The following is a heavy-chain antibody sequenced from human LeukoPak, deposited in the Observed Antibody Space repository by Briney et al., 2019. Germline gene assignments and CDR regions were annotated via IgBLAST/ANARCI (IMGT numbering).Heavy chain of an antibody. CDR2: ITSSSSNV. Sequence: GESLRLSCAASGFTFSDYMINWVRQAPGKGLEWVSSITSSSSNVFYADSVKGRFTISRDNAKNSLYLQMNSLRAEDTAIYYCARDLSGRYYGAFDIWGQGTMVTVSS. V-gene: IGHV3-21*01. D-gene: IGHD3-22*01. CDR1: GFTFSDYM. CDR3: ARDLSGRYYGAFDI. J-gene: IGHJ3*02.